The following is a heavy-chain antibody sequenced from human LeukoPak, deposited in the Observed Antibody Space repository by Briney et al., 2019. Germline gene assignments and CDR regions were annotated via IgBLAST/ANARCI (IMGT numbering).Heavy chain of an antibody. J-gene: IGHJ4*02. CDR1: GGSISSSDFF. CDR2: VSYSGNT. D-gene: IGHD1-1*01. Sequence: SETLSLTCTVSGGSISSSDFFWGWIRQPPVKGLEWVGSVSYSGNTYYNPSLKSRLTVSVDTSKNDFSLRLSSVTAADTALYYCARHLSRGGTRLFDFWGQGTLVTVSS. V-gene: IGHV4-39*01. CDR3: ARHLSRGGTRLFDF.